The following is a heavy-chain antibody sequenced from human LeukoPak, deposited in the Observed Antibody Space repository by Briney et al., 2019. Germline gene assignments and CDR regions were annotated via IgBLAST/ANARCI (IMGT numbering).Heavy chain of an antibody. Sequence: SETLSLTCTVSGGSISSGSYYWTWIRQPAGKGLEWIGHLYTSGTTSYNPSLQSRVTISADTSKHQFSLRLTSVTAADTAVYYCARVGGSVGWYGTIDSWGQGTLVTVSS. CDR2: LYTSGTT. CDR3: ARVGGSVGWYGTIDS. D-gene: IGHD6-19*01. CDR1: GGSISSGSYY. J-gene: IGHJ4*02. V-gene: IGHV4-61*09.